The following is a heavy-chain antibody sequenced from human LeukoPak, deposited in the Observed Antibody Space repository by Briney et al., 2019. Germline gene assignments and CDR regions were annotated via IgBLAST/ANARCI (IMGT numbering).Heavy chain of an antibody. J-gene: IGHJ4*02. Sequence: PGGSLRLSCAASGFTVRDSYMSWVRQAPGKGLEWISGISGSSDTTYYADAVKGRFTISRDNSKNTLFLQMSSLRAEDTAVYYCVKSGTFFLYYFDSWGQGTQLTVSS. CDR3: VKSGTFFLYYFDS. CDR2: ISGSSDTT. CDR1: GFTVRDSY. D-gene: IGHD1-26*01. V-gene: IGHV3-23*01.